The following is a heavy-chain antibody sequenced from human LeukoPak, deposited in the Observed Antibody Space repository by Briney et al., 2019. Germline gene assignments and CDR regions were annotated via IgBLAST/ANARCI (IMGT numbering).Heavy chain of an antibody. CDR1: GYSFTSYW. V-gene: IGHV5-51*01. D-gene: IGHD5-24*01. Sequence: ESLKISCKGSGYSFTSYWIGWVRQMPGKGLEWMGIIFPGDSDTRYSPSFQGQVTISVDKSISIAYLQWSSLKASDTAMYYCVRNRDGSSDHWGQGTLVTVSS. CDR2: IFPGDSDT. CDR3: VRNRDGSSDH. J-gene: IGHJ4*02.